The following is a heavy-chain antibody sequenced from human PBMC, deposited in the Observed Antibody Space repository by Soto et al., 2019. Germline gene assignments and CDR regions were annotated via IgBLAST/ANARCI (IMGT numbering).Heavy chain of an antibody. J-gene: IGHJ4*02. CDR2: ISSNGDST. Sequence: GGSLRLSCAASGFTFSSYAMHWVRQAPGKGLEYVSAISSNGDSTYYANSVKGRVTISRDNSKNTLYLQMGSLRAEDMAVYYCARLSYDSSGYYYDYWGQGTLVTVSS. CDR3: ARLSYDSSGYYYDY. V-gene: IGHV3-64*01. D-gene: IGHD3-22*01. CDR1: GFTFSSYA.